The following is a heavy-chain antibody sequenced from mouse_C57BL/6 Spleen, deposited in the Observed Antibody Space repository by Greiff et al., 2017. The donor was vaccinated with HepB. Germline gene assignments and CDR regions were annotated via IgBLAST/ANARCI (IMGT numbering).Heavy chain of an antibody. CDR3: AREKGYGSSDWYFDY. V-gene: IGHV1-55*01. J-gene: IGHJ2*01. D-gene: IGHD1-1*01. CDR1: GYTFTSYW. CDR2: IYPGSGST. Sequence: QVQLQQPGAELVKPGASVKMSCKASGYTFTSYWITWVKQRPGQGLEWIGDIYPGSGSTNYNEKFKSKATLTVDTSSSTAYMQLSSLTSEDSAVYYCAREKGYGSSDWYFDYWGQGTTLTVSS.